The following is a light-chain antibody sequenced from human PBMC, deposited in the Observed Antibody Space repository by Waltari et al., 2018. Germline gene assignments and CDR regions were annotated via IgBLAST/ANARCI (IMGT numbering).Light chain of an antibody. Sequence: QSALTQPASVSGSPGQSITLSCTGSSNDIGHYDLVSWYHQRPGEAPKLLMYGATKRPSGVSNRFSGSKSGKTASLTISGLQTEVEADYYCFSFVAANSFVFGPGTKVTVL. CDR2: GAT. J-gene: IGLJ1*01. CDR3: FSFVAANSFV. CDR1: SNDIGHYDL. V-gene: IGLV2-23*01.